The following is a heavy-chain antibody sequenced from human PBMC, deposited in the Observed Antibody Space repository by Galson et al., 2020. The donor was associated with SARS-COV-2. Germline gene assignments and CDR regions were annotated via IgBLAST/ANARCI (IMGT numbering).Heavy chain of an antibody. V-gene: IGHV4-39*01. J-gene: IGHJ4*02. CDR2: ISNSGTT. CDR3: ARRITGWGFDY. D-gene: IGHD1-20*01. Sequence: SETLSLTCTVSGGSISSTYNNWGWIRQPPGKGLEWIGSISNSGTTYYNPSLKSRVTILFDTSKNQFSLKLNSVTAPDTAVYYCARRITGWGFDYWGQGSLVTVSS. CDR1: GGSISSTYNN.